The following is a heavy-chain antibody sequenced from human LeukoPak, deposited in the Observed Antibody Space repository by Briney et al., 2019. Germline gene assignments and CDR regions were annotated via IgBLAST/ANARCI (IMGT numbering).Heavy chain of an antibody. J-gene: IGHJ3*02. CDR1: GFTFSSYA. CDR2: ISYDGSNK. Sequence: GSLRLSCAASGFTFSSYAMHWVRQAPGKGLEWVAVISYDGSNKYYADFVKGRFTISRDNSKNTLYLQMNSLRAEDTAVYYCARDFHDAFDIWGQGTMVTVSS. CDR3: ARDFHDAFDI. V-gene: IGHV3-30-3*01.